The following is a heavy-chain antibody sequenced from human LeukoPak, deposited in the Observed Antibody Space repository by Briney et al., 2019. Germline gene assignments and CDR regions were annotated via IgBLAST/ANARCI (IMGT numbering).Heavy chain of an antibody. CDR2: INQDGSER. CDR1: GFTFSSHW. J-gene: IGHJ4*02. CDR3: ARDSYRALEY. V-gene: IGHV3-7*01. D-gene: IGHD1-14*01. Sequence: GGSLRLSCAASGFTFSSHWMSWVRQAPGTGLEWVAHINQDGSERYYVDSVKGRFTISRDNAKNSLYLQMNSLRDEDTAVYYCARDSYRALEYWGQGNLVTVSS.